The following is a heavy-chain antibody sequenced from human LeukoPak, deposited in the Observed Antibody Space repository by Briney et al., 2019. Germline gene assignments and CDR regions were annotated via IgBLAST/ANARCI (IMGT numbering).Heavy chain of an antibody. CDR2: INTDGTAT. J-gene: IGHJ4*02. Sequence: GGSLRLSCAASGFTFSKYWMLWVRQAPGRGLESVSRINTDGTATTYADSVKGRFTVSRDNADNTMFLQMNSVRDEDTAVYYCATKQWLAPPPDSWGQGTPVTVSS. D-gene: IGHD6-19*01. CDR3: ATKQWLAPPPDS. CDR1: GFTFSKYW. V-gene: IGHV3-74*01.